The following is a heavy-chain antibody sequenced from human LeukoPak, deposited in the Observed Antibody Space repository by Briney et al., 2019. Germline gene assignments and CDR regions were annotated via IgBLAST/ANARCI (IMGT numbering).Heavy chain of an antibody. CDR3: ARDTRPGYCSSTSCYTSTLFDY. Sequence: PGGSLRLSCAASGFTFSSYGMHWVRQAPGKGLEWVAVISYDGSNKYYADSVKGRFTISRDNSKNTLYLQMNSLRAEDTAVYYCARDTRPGYCSSTSCYTSTLFDYWGQGTPVTVSS. J-gene: IGHJ4*02. CDR2: ISYDGSNK. D-gene: IGHD2-2*02. CDR1: GFTFSSYG. V-gene: IGHV3-30*03.